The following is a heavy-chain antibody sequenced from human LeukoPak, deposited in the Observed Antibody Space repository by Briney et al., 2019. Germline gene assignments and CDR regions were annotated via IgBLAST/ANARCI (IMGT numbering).Heavy chain of an antibody. CDR2: IKEDESAK. Sequence: GGSLRLFCVASGFIFTDHWMSWVRQAPGKGLDWVANIKEDESAKFYADSVRGRFTISRDNAKNSVYLEMNNLRVEDTAVYYCARAVDVADYWGRGTLVTVSS. CDR3: ARAVDVADY. J-gene: IGHJ4*02. D-gene: IGHD3-16*01. V-gene: IGHV3-7*01. CDR1: GFIFTDHW.